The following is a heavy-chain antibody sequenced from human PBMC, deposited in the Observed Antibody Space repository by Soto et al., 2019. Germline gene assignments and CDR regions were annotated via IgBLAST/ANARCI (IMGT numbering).Heavy chain of an antibody. D-gene: IGHD3-22*01. J-gene: IGHJ5*02. Sequence: GGSLRLSCAVSGFTFSSYVMSWVRQAPGKGLEWASAISGSGGSTYYADSVKGRFTISRDNSKNTLYLQMNSLRADDTAVYYCAKVGYYDSSGHNWFDPWGQGTLVTVSS. CDR3: AKVGYYDSSGHNWFDP. V-gene: IGHV3-23*01. CDR1: GFTFSSYV. CDR2: ISGSGGST.